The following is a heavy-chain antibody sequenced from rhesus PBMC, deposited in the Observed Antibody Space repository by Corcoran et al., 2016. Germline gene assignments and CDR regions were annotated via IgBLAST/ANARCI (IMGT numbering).Heavy chain of an antibody. Sequence: QVQLQESGPGLVKPSETLSLTCAVSGGSISSSNWWSWIRQPPGKGLEWIGYIICSIGSTYYNPSLQSRVTISTDTSKNQFSLKLSSVTAADTAVYYCARGKYTYFDYWGQGVLVTVSS. CDR2: IICSIGST. CDR3: ARGKYTYFDY. J-gene: IGHJ4*01. V-gene: IGHV4-65*01. CDR1: GGSISSSNW. D-gene: IGHD1-44*01.